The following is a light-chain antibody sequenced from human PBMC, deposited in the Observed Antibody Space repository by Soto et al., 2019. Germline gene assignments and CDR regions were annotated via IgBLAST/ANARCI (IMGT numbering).Light chain of an antibody. CDR3: SSYAGSNNLI. CDR1: SSDLGDYDY. V-gene: IGLV2-8*01. CDR2: EVN. J-gene: IGLJ2*01. Sequence: QSVLTQPPSASGSPGQSVTISCTGTSSDLGDYDYVSWYQQHPGKAPKLMIYEVNKRPSGVPDRFSGSKSGNTASLTVTGLQVEDEAVYYCSSYAGSNNLIFGGGTKLTVL.